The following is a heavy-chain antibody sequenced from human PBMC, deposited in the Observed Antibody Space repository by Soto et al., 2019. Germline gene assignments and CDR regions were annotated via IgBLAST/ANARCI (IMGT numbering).Heavy chain of an antibody. CDR1: GFTFSSYA. Sequence: QVQLVESGGGVVQPGRSLRLSCAASGFTFSSYAMHWVRQAPGKGLEWVAVISYDGSNKYYEDSVKGRFTISRDTSKNTLYLQMNSLRAEDAAVYYCARDRPYFQHWGQGTLVTVSS. CDR2: ISYDGSNK. J-gene: IGHJ1*01. V-gene: IGHV3-30-3*01. CDR3: ARDRPYFQH.